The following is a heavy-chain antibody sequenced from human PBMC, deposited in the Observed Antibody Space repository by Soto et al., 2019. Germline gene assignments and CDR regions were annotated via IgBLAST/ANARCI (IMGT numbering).Heavy chain of an antibody. CDR3: ARKLIGTDNYYFDY. CDR1: GYTFTIYA. V-gene: IGHV1-3*04. J-gene: IGHJ4*02. D-gene: IGHD1-1*01. Sequence: QVQLVQSETEEKKPGASVKVSCKASGYTFTIYAIHWVRRAPGQSLEWMGWINTANGNTKYSQKFQGTVTITRDTSASTAYMELNSLTSEDTAVYFCARKLIGTDNYYFDYWGQGTLVTVSS. CDR2: INTANGNT.